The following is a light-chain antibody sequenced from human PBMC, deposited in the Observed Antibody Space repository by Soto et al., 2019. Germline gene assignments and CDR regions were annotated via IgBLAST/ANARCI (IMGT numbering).Light chain of an antibody. J-gene: IGKJ3*01. CDR3: KQYDTSPGT. CDR2: GAS. CDR1: QSVRSNY. Sequence: EIVLTQSPGTLSLSPGERATLSCRASQSVRSNYLAWYQHKPAQAPRLLIYGASTRATGIPDRFSGSGSGTEFTLTISRLEPEDFAVYFCKQYDTSPGTFGPGTKVDIK. V-gene: IGKV3-20*01.